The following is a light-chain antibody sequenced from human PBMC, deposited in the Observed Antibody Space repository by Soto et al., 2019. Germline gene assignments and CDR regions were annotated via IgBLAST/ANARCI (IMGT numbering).Light chain of an antibody. Sequence: QSALTQPPSASGSPGQSVTISCTGTNSDVGGYNYVSWYQQHPGKAPKLMIYEVSKRPSGVPDRFSGSKSGNTASLTVSGLQAEDEADYYCSSYAGSNYYVFGTGTKVTVL. V-gene: IGLV2-8*01. J-gene: IGLJ1*01. CDR2: EVS. CDR1: NSDVGGYNY. CDR3: SSYAGSNYYV.